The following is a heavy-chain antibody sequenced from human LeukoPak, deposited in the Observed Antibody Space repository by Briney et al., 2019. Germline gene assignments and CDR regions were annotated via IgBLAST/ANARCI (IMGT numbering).Heavy chain of an antibody. V-gene: IGHV4-59*01. CDR1: GVSISTYY. CDR2: IYSSGTT. CDR3: AREANYYGSGSYFEGAFDH. D-gene: IGHD3-10*01. J-gene: IGHJ4*02. Sequence: PSETLSLTCTVSGVSISTYYWSWIRQPPGKGPEWIGYIYSSGTTNYNPSLKSRVTISIDTSKNEFSLKLTSVTAADTAVYYCAREANYYGSGSYFEGAFDHWGQGSLVIVSS.